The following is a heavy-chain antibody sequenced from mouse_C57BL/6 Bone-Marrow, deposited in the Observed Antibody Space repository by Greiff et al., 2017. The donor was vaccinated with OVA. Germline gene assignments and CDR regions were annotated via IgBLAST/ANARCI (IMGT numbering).Heavy chain of an antibody. CDR3: AAWDPYYYAMDY. V-gene: IGHV5-4*01. D-gene: IGHD4-1*01. CDR1: GFTFSSYA. Sequence: EVQGVESGGGLVKPGGSLKLSCAASGFTFSSYAMSWVRQTPEKRLEWVATISDGGSYTYYPDNVKGRFTISRDNAKNNLYLQMSHLKSEDTAMYYCAAWDPYYYAMDYWGQGTSVTVSS. CDR2: ISDGGSYT. J-gene: IGHJ4*01.